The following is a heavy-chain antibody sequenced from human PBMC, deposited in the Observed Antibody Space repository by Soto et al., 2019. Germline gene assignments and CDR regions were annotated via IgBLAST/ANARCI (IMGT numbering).Heavy chain of an antibody. D-gene: IGHD2-15*01. J-gene: IGHJ2*01. CDR3: ARHGSFYDCSGGHSDALTF. CDR2: GYTTGST. V-gene: IGHV4-39*01. CDR1: GDSFTSTDYY. Sequence: SETLAITCTVSGDSFTSTDYYWGGIRQSPGKGLEWIASGYTTGSTYSNPSLKSRITLSVDTSKNQLSLKLISVTAADTAVYYCARHGSFYDCSGGHSDALTFWGRGTMVLGSS.